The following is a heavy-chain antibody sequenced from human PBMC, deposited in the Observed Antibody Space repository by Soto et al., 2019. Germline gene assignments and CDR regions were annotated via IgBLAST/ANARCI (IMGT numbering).Heavy chain of an antibody. CDR2: IYYSGST. CDR3: TRDLRLGDYVSDS. D-gene: IGHD4-17*01. J-gene: IGHJ4*02. Sequence: SETLSLTCTVSGGSISNYYWSWIRQPPGKGLEWIGYIYYSGSTNYNPSLKSRVTISVDTSKNQFSLKLSSVIAADTGVYYCTRDLRLGDYVSDSWGQGTLVTVSS. CDR1: GGSISNYY. V-gene: IGHV4-59*01.